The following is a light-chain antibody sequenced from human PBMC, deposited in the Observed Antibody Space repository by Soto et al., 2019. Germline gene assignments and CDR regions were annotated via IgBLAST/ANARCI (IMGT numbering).Light chain of an antibody. J-gene: IGLJ2*01. Sequence: QSVLTQPPSASGTPGQRVTISCSGSSSNIGSNYVYWYQQLPGTAPKPLIYRNNQRPSGVPDRFSGSKSGTSASLAISGLRSEDEADYYCAAWDDSLSGVVFGGGTKVTV. CDR3: AAWDDSLSGVV. V-gene: IGLV1-47*01. CDR2: RNN. CDR1: SSNIGSNY.